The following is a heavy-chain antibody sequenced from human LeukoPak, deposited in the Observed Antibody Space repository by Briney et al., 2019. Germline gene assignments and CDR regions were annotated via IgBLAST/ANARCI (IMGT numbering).Heavy chain of an antibody. J-gene: IGHJ5*02. CDR2: IHPGDSDI. CDR3: ARQLGITGTNWFDP. CDR1: GYRFTSYW. D-gene: IGHD1-7*01. Sequence: VESLKISCQGSGYRFTSYWIGWVRQMPGKGLEWMGIIHPGDSDIRYSPSFQGQVTISADKSISTAYLQWSSLKASDSAMYYCARQLGITGTNWFDPWGQGTLVTVSS. V-gene: IGHV5-51*01.